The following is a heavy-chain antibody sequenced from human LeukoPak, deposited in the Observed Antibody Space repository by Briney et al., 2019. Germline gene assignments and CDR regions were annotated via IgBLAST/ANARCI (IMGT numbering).Heavy chain of an antibody. Sequence: SETLSLTCAVYGGSFSGYYWSWIRQPPGKGLEWIGEINHSGSTNYNPSLKSRVTISVDTSKNQFSLKLSSVTAADTAVYYCARGERYYDSSGYPYGNFDYWGQGTLVTVSS. D-gene: IGHD3-22*01. CDR2: INHSGST. CDR1: GGSFSGYY. V-gene: IGHV4-34*01. CDR3: ARGERYYDSSGYPYGNFDY. J-gene: IGHJ4*02.